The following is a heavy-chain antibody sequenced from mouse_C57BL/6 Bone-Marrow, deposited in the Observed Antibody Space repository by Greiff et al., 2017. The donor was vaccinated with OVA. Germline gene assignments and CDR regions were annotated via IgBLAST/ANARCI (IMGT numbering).Heavy chain of an antibody. J-gene: IGHJ2*01. CDR2: ISYSGST. Sequence: EVHLVESGPGLAKPSQTLSLTCSVTGYSITSDYWNWIRKFPGNKLEYMGYISYSGSTYYNPSLQSRISITRDTSKNQYYLQLNSVTTEDTATYYCVRGRSDDGYYDYFDYWGQGTTLTVSS. D-gene: IGHD2-3*01. CDR1: GYSITSDY. CDR3: VRGRSDDGYYDYFDY. V-gene: IGHV3-8*01.